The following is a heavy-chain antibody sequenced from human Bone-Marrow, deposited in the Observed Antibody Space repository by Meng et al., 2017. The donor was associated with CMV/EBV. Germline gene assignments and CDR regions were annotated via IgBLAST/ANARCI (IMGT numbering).Heavy chain of an antibody. V-gene: IGHV3-7*01. J-gene: IGHJ4*02. CDR3: ARDLSFDY. CDR1: GFTFSSYW. CDR2: IKQDGSEK. Sequence: GESLKISCAASGFTFSSYWMNWVRQAPGKGLEWVANIKQDGSEKYYVDSVKGRFTISRDNAKNSLYLQMNSLRAEDTAVYYCARDLSFDYWGQGNLVNVAS.